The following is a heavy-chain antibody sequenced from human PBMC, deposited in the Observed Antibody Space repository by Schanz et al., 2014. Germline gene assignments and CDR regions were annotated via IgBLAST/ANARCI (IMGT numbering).Heavy chain of an antibody. CDR1: GGSVSSGGDY. D-gene: IGHD5-12*01. CDR3: ARDTTWRRDL. Sequence: QVQLQESGPGLVKPSQTLSLTCTVSGGSVSSGGDYWSWIRQHPGKGLEWIGFISYSGSTYYNPSRKILVPKSVDTPNNQFSLTLTSLTAADTAVYYCARDTTWRRDLWGRGTLVTVSS. V-gene: IGHV4-31*01. CDR2: ISYSGST. J-gene: IGHJ2*01.